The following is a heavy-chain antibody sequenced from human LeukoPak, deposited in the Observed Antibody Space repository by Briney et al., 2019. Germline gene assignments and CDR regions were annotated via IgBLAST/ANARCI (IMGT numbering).Heavy chain of an antibody. V-gene: IGHV1-69*04. CDR2: IIPILGIA. D-gene: IGHD2-2*01. CDR1: GGTFSSYA. Sequence: ASVKVSCKASGGTFSSYAISWVRQAPGRGLEWMGRIIPILGIANYAQKFQGRVTITADKSTSTAYMELSSLRSEDTAVYYRARVNCSSTSCYASFDYWGQGTLVTVSS. CDR3: ARVNCSSTSCYASFDY. J-gene: IGHJ4*02.